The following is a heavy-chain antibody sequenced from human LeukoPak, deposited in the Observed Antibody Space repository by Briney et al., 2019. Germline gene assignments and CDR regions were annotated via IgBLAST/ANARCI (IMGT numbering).Heavy chain of an antibody. CDR3: ARLGPSYYLDY. J-gene: IGHJ4*02. Sequence: SETLSPTCTVPGGSISSSSYYWGWIRQPPGKGLEWIVSIYYSGSTYYNPSLKSRVTISVDTSKNQFSLKLSSVTAADTAVYYCARLGPSYYLDYWGQGTLVTVSS. D-gene: IGHD1-26*01. CDR1: GGSISSSSYY. V-gene: IGHV4-39*01. CDR2: IYYSGST.